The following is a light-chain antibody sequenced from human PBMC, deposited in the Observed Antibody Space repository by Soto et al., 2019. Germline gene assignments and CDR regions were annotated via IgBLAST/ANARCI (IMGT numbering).Light chain of an antibody. CDR3: QQYHSWPLT. V-gene: IGKV3-15*01. CDR2: GVS. Sequence: IVMTQSPDALSVSPGEGATLSCRASQSFSSNLAWYQQKPGQAPRLLIYGVSTRATGIPARFTSSESGTDFTLTIGSLQSEDIAVYYCQQYHSWPLTFSGGTKLEIK. J-gene: IGKJ4*01. CDR1: QSFSSN.